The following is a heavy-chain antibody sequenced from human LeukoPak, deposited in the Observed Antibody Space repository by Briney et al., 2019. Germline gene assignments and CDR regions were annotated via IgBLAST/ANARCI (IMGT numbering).Heavy chain of an antibody. J-gene: IGHJ6*02. D-gene: IGHD5-12*01. Sequence: GGSLTLSCAASGFTLGDFGMRWVRQAPGKGLEWVVGFNGNGSSTGYADSVKGRFTSSRDNAKTSLYLQMNRLSAEDTALYHCERVGYAGNLWDVWGQGNTVTVS. CDR1: GFTLGDFG. V-gene: IGHV3-20*01. CDR2: FNGNGSST. CDR3: ERVGYAGNLWDV.